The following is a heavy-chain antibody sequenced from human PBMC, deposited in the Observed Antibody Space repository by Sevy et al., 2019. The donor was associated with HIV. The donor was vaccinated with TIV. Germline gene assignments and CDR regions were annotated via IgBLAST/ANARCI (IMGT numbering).Heavy chain of an antibody. CDR1: GFTFSNYN. J-gene: IGHJ4*02. CDR3: VPAGGYKPGDY. D-gene: IGHD5-12*01. CDR2: ISSSSSGI. V-gene: IGHV3-21*01. Sequence: GGSLRLSCAASGFTFSNYNMNWVRQAPGKGLEWVSSISSSSSGIYYADSVKGRFTISRDNAKNSLYLQMNSLRAEDTAVYFCVPAGGYKPGDYWGQGTLVTVSS.